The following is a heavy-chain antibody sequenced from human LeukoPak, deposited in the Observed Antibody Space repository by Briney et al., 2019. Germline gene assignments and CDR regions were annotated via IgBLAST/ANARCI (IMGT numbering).Heavy chain of an antibody. Sequence: GGSLRLSCAASGFTFSSYEMNWVRQAPGKGLEWVSSISGSGGNTYYADSVKGRFTISRDNSKNTLYLQMNSLRAEDTAVYYCAKLIVGGTTGYWGQGTLVTVSS. J-gene: IGHJ4*02. CDR3: AKLIVGGTTGY. CDR2: ISGSGGNT. D-gene: IGHD1-26*01. V-gene: IGHV3-23*01. CDR1: GFTFSSYE.